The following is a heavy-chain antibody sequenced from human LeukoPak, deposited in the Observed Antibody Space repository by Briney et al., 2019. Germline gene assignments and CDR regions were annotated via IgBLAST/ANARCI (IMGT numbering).Heavy chain of an antibody. CDR1: GYTFTGYY. Sequence: ASVKVSCKPSGYTFTGYYMHWVRQAPGQGLEWMGWINPNSGDTNYAQKFQGRVTMTRDTSISTAYMELSSLRSDDTAVYYCARRSTSSWSWFDPWGQGTLVTVSS. CDR3: ARRSTSSWSWFDP. J-gene: IGHJ5*02. D-gene: IGHD6-6*01. CDR2: INPNSGDT. V-gene: IGHV1-2*02.